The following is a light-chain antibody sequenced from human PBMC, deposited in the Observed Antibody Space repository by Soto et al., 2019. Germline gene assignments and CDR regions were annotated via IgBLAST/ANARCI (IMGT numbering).Light chain of an antibody. CDR2: AAS. CDR1: ESISRH. Sequence: DIQMTQSPSSLSASVGDRVTITCRASESISRHLNWYQQKPGNAPKLLIYAASSLQNGVPSRFSGSGSGTDFTLTISNLQPGDFATYYCQESYSTLSLTFGQGTRLE. V-gene: IGKV1-39*01. J-gene: IGKJ5*01. CDR3: QESYSTLSLT.